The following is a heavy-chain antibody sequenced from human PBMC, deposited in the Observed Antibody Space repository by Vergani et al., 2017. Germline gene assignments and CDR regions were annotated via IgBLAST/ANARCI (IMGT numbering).Heavy chain of an antibody. CDR3: TRHGRSGWAGYFQH. Sequence: QVQLQESGPGLVKPSQTLSLTCTVSGGSISSGSYYWSWIRQPAGKGLEWIGRIYTSGSTNYNPSLKSRVTISVDTSKNQFSLKLSSVTAADTAVYYCTRHGRSGWAGYFQHWGQGTLVTASS. CDR1: GGSISSGSYY. J-gene: IGHJ1*01. D-gene: IGHD6-19*01. CDR2: IYTSGST. V-gene: IGHV4-61*02.